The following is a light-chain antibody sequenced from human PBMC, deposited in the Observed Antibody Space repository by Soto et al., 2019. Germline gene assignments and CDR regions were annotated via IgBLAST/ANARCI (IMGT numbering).Light chain of an antibody. J-gene: IGLJ1*01. V-gene: IGLV2-14*01. CDR1: SSDVGGYNY. CDR3: SSYTSSSTGV. Sequence: SALTQPSPLSGSPGQSITLSCTGNSSDVGGYNYVSWYQQHPGKAPKLMIYDVSNRPSGVSNRFSGSKSGNTASLTISGLQAEDEADYYCSSYTSSSTGVFGTGTKVTVL. CDR2: DVS.